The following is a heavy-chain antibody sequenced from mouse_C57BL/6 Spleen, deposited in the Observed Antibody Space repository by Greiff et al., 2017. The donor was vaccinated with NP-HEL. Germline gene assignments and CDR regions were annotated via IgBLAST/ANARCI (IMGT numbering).Heavy chain of an antibody. J-gene: IGHJ2*01. CDR3: ARNDHYYGSSYVDY. V-gene: IGHV2-2*01. Sequence: QVQLKQSGPGLVQPSQSLSITCTVSGFSLTSYGVHWVRQSPGKGLEWLGVIWSSGSTDYNAAFISRLSISKDNSKSQVFFKMNSLQADDTAIYYCARNDHYYGSSYVDYWGQGTTLTVSS. CDR1: GFSLTSYG. CDR2: IWSSGST. D-gene: IGHD1-1*01.